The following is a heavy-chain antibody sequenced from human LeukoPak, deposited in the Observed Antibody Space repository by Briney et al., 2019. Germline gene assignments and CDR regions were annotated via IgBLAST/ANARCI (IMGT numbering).Heavy chain of an antibody. CDR1: GSFSSYV. CDR2: LSASGGSA. D-gene: IGHD2-2*01. J-gene: IGHJ4*02. V-gene: IGHV3-23*01. CDR3: AKDLILVLPAAYDY. Sequence: GGSLRLSCAASGSFSSYVMTWVRQAPGRGLEWVSTLSASGGSAYYADSVKGRFTISRDNSKNTLYLQMSSLRAEDTAVYFCAKDLILVLPAAYDYWGQGTLVTVSS.